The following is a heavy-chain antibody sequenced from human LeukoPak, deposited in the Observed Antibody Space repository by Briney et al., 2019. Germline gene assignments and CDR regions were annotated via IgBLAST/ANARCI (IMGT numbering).Heavy chain of an antibody. CDR2: IYYSGST. V-gene: IGHV4-31*03. Sequence: SETLSLTCTVSGGSISSGGYYWSWIRQHPGKGLEWIGYIYYSGSTYYNPSLKSRVTISVDTSKNQFSLKLSSVTAADTAVYYCARALWPFGEPNAGYYMDVWGKGTTVTVSS. D-gene: IGHD3-10*01. CDR3: ARALWPFGEPNAGYYMDV. CDR1: GGSISSGGYY. J-gene: IGHJ6*03.